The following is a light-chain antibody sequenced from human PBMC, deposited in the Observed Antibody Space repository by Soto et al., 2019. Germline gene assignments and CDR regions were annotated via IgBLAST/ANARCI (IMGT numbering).Light chain of an antibody. V-gene: IGKV3-11*01. CDR1: QSVSSY. CDR3: QQRSNWPRGT. J-gene: IGKJ2*02. CDR2: DAS. Sequence: EIVLTQSPATLSLSPGERATLSCRASQSVSSYLAWYQQKPGQAPRLLIYDASNRATGIPARFSGSGSGTDFTRTISSLEPEYFAVYYCQQRSNWPRGTFGQGTKLEIK.